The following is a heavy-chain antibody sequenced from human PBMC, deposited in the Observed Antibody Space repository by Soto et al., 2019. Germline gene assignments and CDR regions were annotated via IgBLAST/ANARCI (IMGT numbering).Heavy chain of an antibody. J-gene: IGHJ4*02. D-gene: IGHD6-13*01. V-gene: IGHV3-23*01. CDR1: GFTFSSYA. CDR3: ARRSSSWYFDC. Sequence: EVQLLESGGGLVQPGGSLRLSCAASGFTFSSYAMNWVRQAPGKGLEWVSVISGSGGSTYYTDSVKGRFTTSRDNSKNTLYLQMNSLRAEDTAVYYCARRSSSWYFDCWGQGTLVTVSS. CDR2: ISGSGGST.